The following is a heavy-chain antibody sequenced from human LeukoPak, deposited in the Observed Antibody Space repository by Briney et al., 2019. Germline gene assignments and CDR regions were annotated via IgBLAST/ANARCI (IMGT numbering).Heavy chain of an antibody. V-gene: IGHV3-33*06. CDR2: IWFDGTNK. D-gene: IGHD2-21*01. J-gene: IGHJ6*03. CDR3: AKEHIGYAAKGDMDV. CDR1: GFTFSTYG. Sequence: PGRSLRLSCAASGFTFSTYGMHWVRQAPGKGLEWVAVIWFDGTNKYYADSVKGRFTISRGNSGNTLYLQMNSLTADDTAVYYCAKEHIGYAAKGDMDVWGEGATVTVSS.